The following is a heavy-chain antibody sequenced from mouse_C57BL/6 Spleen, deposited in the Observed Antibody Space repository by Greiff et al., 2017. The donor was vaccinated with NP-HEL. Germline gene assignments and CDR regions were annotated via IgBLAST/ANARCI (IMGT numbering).Heavy chain of an antibody. CDR1: GYSITSGYY. CDR3: ARVDDYDVDY. V-gene: IGHV3-6*01. Sequence: EVKLQESGPGLVKPSQSLSLTCSVTGYSITSGYYWNWIRQFPGNKLEWMGYISYDGSNNYNPSLKNRISITRDTSKNQFFLKLNSVTTEDTATYYCARVDDYDVDYWGQGTTLTVSS. D-gene: IGHD2-4*01. CDR2: ISYDGSN. J-gene: IGHJ2*01.